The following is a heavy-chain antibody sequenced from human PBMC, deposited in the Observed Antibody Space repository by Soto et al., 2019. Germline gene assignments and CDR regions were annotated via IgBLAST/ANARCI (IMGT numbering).Heavy chain of an antibody. J-gene: IGHJ4*02. V-gene: IGHV4-59*01. D-gene: IGHD1-1*01. CDR2: IYYSGST. Sequence: ASETLSLTCTVSGGSISSYYWSWIRQPPGKGLEWIGYIYYSGSTNYNPSLKSRVTISVDTSKNQFSLKLSSVAAADTAVYYCASARTGTFDYWGQGTLVTVS. CDR3: ASARTGTFDY. CDR1: GGSISSYY.